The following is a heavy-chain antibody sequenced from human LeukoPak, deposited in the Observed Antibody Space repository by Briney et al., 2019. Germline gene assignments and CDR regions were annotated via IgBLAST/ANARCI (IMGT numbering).Heavy chain of an antibody. J-gene: IGHJ4*02. CDR1: GGTFSSYA. V-gene: IGHV1-18*01. D-gene: IGHD1-26*01. CDR3: ARDGRFAAYEPDY. CDR2: ISAYNGNT. Sequence: GASVKVSCKASGGTFSSYAISWVRQAPGQGLEWMGWISAYNGNTNYAQKLQGRVTMTTDTSTSTVYMELRSLRSDDTAVYYCARDGRFAAYEPDYWGQGTLVTVSS.